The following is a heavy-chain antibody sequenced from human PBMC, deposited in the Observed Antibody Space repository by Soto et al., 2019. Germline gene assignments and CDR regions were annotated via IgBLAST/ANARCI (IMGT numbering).Heavy chain of an antibody. D-gene: IGHD2-15*01. CDR1: GFTFSSYG. Sequence: QVQLVESGGGVVQPGRSLRLSCAASGFTFSSYGMHWVRQAPGKGLEWVAVISYDGSNKYYADSMKGRFTISRDNSKNTLYLQMNSLRAEDTAVYYCAKASVGYCSGGSCYGAFDIWGQGTMVTVSS. J-gene: IGHJ3*02. V-gene: IGHV3-30*18. CDR2: ISYDGSNK. CDR3: AKASVGYCSGGSCYGAFDI.